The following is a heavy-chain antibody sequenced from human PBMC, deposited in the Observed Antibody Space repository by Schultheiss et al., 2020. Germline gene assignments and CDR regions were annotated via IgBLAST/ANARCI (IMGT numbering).Heavy chain of an antibody. CDR3: ARVESGYDSYFDY. Sequence: SQTLSLTCTVSGGSISSGGYYWSWIRQHPGKGLEWIGYIYYSGSTYYNPSLKSRVTISVDTSKNQFSLKLSSVTAADTAVYYCARVESGYDSYFDYWGQGTLVTVSS. D-gene: IGHD5-12*01. CDR2: IYYSGST. J-gene: IGHJ4*02. CDR1: GGSISSGGYY. V-gene: IGHV4-31*03.